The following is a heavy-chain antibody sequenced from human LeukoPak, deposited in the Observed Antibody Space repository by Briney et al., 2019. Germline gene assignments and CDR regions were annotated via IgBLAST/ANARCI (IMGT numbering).Heavy chain of an antibody. CDR1: GGPISSYY. Sequence: SETLSLTCTVSGGPISSYYWSWLRQPPGKGLEWIGYINYSGSTNYNPSLKSRVAMSVDTSKKQFSLKLSSVTAADTAVYYCARVQMDYLLYSYYYMDVWGKGTTVTISS. CDR3: ARVQMDYLLYSYYYMDV. J-gene: IGHJ6*03. CDR2: INYSGST. D-gene: IGHD3-10*01. V-gene: IGHV4-59*01.